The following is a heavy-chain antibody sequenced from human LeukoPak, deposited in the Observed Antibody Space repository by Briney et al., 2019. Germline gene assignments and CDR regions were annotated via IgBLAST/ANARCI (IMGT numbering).Heavy chain of an antibody. CDR1: GFTFSSYW. CDR2: IKSDGSST. CDR3: ARRGAVAGAFDI. Sequence: GGSLRLSCAASGFTFSSYWMHWVRQAPGEGLVWVSRIKSDGSSTSYADSVKGRFTISRDNAKNTLYLQMNSLRAEDTAVYYCARRGAVAGAFDIWGQGTKVTVSS. J-gene: IGHJ3*02. V-gene: IGHV3-74*01. D-gene: IGHD6-19*01.